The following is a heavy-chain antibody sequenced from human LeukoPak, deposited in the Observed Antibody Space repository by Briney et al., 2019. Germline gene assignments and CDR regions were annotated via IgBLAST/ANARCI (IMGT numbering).Heavy chain of an antibody. Sequence: SEILSLTCTVSGGSISSYYWSWIRQPPGKGLEWIGYIYYSGSTNYIPSLKSRVTISVDTSKNQFSLKLSSVTAADTAVYYCARGGRIYYDSSGYHFGYFQHWGQGTLVTVSS. J-gene: IGHJ1*01. CDR1: GGSISSYY. CDR3: ARGGRIYYDSSGYHFGYFQH. V-gene: IGHV4-59*01. CDR2: IYYSGST. D-gene: IGHD3-22*01.